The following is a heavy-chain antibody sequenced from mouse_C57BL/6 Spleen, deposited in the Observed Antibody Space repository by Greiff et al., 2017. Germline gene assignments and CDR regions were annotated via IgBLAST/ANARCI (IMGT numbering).Heavy chain of an antibody. D-gene: IGHD1-1*01. CDR2: INPYNGGT. CDR1: GYTFTDYY. J-gene: IGHJ2*01. V-gene: IGHV1-19*01. CDR3: ARDTTVVAFDY. Sequence: EVQLKESGPVLVKPGASVKMSCKASGYTFTDYYMNWVKQSHGKSLEWIGVINPYNGGTSYNQKFKGKATLTVDKSSSTAYMELNSLTSEDSAVYYCARDTTVVAFDYWGQGTTLTVSS.